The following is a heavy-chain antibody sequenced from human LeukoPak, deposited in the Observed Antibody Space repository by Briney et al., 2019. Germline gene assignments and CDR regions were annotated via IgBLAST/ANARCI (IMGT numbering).Heavy chain of an antibody. CDR3: AKDHRSSGWYSGWGDY. J-gene: IGHJ4*02. Sequence: GGSLRLSCAASGFTFSSYAMSWVRQAPGKGLEWVAAIRGSGGSTYYADSVKGRFTISRDNSKNTLYLQMNSLRAEDTAVYYCAKDHRSSGWYSGWGDYWGQGTLVTVSS. CDR2: IRGSGGST. V-gene: IGHV3-23*01. CDR1: GFTFSSYA. D-gene: IGHD6-19*01.